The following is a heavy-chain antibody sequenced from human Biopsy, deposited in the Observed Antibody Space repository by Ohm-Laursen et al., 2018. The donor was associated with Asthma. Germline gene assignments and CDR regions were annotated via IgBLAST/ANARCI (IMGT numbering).Heavy chain of an antibody. CDR3: ARGWNCGGDCYSLDS. Sequence: TLSLTCTVSGGSVSSGSYYWSWIRQPPGKGLAWVSYISYSESTDYNPSLKSRLTISMDTSKNQFSLKLSSVTAADTAVYYCARGWNCGGDCYSLDSWGQGTLVTVSS. V-gene: IGHV4-61*01. CDR1: GGSVSSGSYY. CDR2: ISYSEST. J-gene: IGHJ4*02. D-gene: IGHD2-21*02.